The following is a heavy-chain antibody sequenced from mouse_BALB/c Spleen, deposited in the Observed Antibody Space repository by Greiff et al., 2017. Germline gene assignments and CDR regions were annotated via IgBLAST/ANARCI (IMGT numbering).Heavy chain of an antibody. CDR2: ISNLAYSI. D-gene: IGHD2-1*01. Sequence: EVQLVESGGGLVQPGGSRKLSCAASGFTFSDYGMAWVRQAPGKGPEWVAFISNLAYSIYYADTVTGRFTISRENAKNTLYLEMSSLRSEDTAMYYCARAGEYGNYWFAYWGQGTLVTVSA. CDR1: GFTFSDYG. CDR3: ARAGEYGNYWFAY. J-gene: IGHJ3*01. V-gene: IGHV5-15*02.